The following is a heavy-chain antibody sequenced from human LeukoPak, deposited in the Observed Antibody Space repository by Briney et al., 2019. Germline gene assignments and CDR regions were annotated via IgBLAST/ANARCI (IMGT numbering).Heavy chain of an antibody. CDR3: ARRVTTVVTSWFDP. CDR1: GGSISSSSSY. D-gene: IGHD4-17*01. J-gene: IGHJ5*02. CDR2: IYYSGST. V-gene: IGHV4-39*01. Sequence: SETLSLTCTVSGGSISSSSSYWGWIRQPPGKGLEWIGSIYYSGSTYYNPSLKSRVTISVDTSKNQFSLKLSSVTAADTAVYYCARRVTTVVTSWFDPWGQGTLVTVSS.